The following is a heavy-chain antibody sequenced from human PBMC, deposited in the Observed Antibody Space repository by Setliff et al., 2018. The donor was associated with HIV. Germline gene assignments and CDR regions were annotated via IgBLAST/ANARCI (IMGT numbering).Heavy chain of an antibody. CDR2: THHTGAT. D-gene: IGHD3-10*01. CDR1: DNSISNYY. J-gene: IGHJ6*03. CDR3: ARDVRWELFPGYFYYYYMDV. Sequence: SETLSLTCIVSDNSISNYYWNWIRQPPGKGLEWIGYTHHTGATDYSPSLKSRVATSVDPSKNQFSLILRSVTAADTAIYYCARDVRWELFPGYFYYYYMDVWGTGTTVTVSS. V-gene: IGHV4-59*12.